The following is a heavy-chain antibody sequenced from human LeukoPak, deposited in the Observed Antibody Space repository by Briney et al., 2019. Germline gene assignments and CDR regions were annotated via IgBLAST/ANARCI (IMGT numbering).Heavy chain of an antibody. Sequence: VSVKVSCKASGYTSTGYYMHWVRQAPGQGLEWMGPINPNSGGTNYAQKFQGRVTMTRDTSISTAYMELSRLRSDDTAVYYCARASTRSSGPLGYWGQGTLVTVSS. V-gene: IGHV1-2*06. CDR2: INPNSGGT. J-gene: IGHJ4*02. CDR3: ARASTRSSGPLGY. D-gene: IGHD6-19*01. CDR1: GYTSTGYY.